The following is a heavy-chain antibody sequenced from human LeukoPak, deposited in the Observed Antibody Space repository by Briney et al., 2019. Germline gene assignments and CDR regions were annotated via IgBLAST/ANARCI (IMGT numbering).Heavy chain of an antibody. J-gene: IGHJ5*02. V-gene: IGHV4-59*11. CDR3: ARLLKYYDFWSGFRGWFDP. CDR2: IHYSGIT. D-gene: IGHD3-3*01. CDR1: GDSISSHY. Sequence: SETLSLTCSVSGDSISSHYWSWIRQAPGKGPVWIGYIHYSGITNYNPSLKSRVTISVDTSKKQFSLKLTSVTAADTAVYYCARLLKYYDFWSGFRGWFDPWGQGTLVTVSS.